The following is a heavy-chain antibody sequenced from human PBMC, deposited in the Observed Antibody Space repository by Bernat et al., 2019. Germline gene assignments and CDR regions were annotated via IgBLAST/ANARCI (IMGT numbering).Heavy chain of an antibody. J-gene: IGHJ6*02. CDR2: INPSGGST. CDR1: GYTFTSYY. V-gene: IGHV1-46*01. CDR3: ARGRKRWLQLPFRGEHTEGYYGMDV. D-gene: IGHD5-24*01. Sequence: QVQLVQSGAEVKKPGASVKVSCKASGYTFTSYYMHWVRQAPGQGLEWMGIINPSGGSTSYAQKFQGRVTMTRDTSTSTVYMELSSLRSEDTAVYYCARGRKRWLQLPFRGEHTEGYYGMDVWGQGTTVTVSS.